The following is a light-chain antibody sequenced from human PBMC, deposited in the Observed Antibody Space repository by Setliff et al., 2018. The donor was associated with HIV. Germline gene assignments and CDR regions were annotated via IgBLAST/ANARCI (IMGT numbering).Light chain of an antibody. J-gene: IGLJ1*01. CDR1: SSDVGSYNY. V-gene: IGLV2-14*01. CDR3: SSYAITNTLP. Sequence: ALAQPASVSGSPGQSITISCTGTSSDVGSYNYVSWYQQHPGKAPKLMISEVSNRPSGVSNRFSGSKSDNTASLTISGLQAEDEADYFCSSYAITNTLPFGTGTKV. CDR2: EVS.